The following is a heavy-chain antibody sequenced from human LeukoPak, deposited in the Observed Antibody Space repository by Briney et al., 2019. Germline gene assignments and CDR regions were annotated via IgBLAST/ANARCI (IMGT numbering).Heavy chain of an antibody. V-gene: IGHV3-7*01. CDR2: IKQDGSEK. CDR3: ARGPLYYDFWSGYAYYFDY. D-gene: IGHD3-3*01. J-gene: IGHJ4*02. CDR1: GFTFSSYW. Sequence: GGSLRLSCAASGFTFSSYWMSWVRQAPGKGLEWVANIKQDGSEKYYADSVKGRFTISRDNAKNSLYLQMNSLRAEDTAVYYCARGPLYYDFWSGYAYYFDYWGQGTLVTVSS.